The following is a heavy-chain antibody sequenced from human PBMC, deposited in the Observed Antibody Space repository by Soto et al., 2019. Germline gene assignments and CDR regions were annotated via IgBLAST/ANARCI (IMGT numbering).Heavy chain of an antibody. V-gene: IGHV4-4*02. CDR3: ASRPAYISEKDY. CDR2: IYHSGKT. J-gene: IGHJ4*02. D-gene: IGHD2-21*01. CDR1: GDSISSNTW. Sequence: QVQLQESGPGLVKPSETLSLTCAVSGDSISSNTWWSWVRQSPGKGLEWIGEIYHSGKTNYKASLKSRFTISIDKSKNQLSLNLTSVAAADTAVYYCASRPAYISEKDYWGQGTLVTVSS.